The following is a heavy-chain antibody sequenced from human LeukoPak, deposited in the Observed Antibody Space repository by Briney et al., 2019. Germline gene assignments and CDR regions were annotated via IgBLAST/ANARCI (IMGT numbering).Heavy chain of an antibody. CDR3: ARSVVVPAAPYWYFDL. J-gene: IGHJ2*01. CDR2: IIPIFGTA. CDR1: GGTFSSYA. V-gene: IGHV1-69*05. Sequence: SVKVSCKASGGTFSSYAISWVRQAPGQGLEWMGGIIPIFGTAKYAQKFQGRVTITTDESTSTAYMELRSLRSEDTAVYYCARSVVVPAAPYWYFDLWGRGTLVTVSS. D-gene: IGHD2-2*01.